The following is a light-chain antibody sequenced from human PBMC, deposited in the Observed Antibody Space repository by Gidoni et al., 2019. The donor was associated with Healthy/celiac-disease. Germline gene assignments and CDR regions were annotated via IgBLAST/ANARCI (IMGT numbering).Light chain of an antibody. CDR2: GAS. Sequence: DIVLTQSPGTLSLSPGERATLSCRASQSVSNSYLAWYQQKPGQAPRLLIYGASSRATGIPDRFSGSGSGTDFTLTISRLEPEDFAVYYCQQYGSSMYTFGQGTNLEIK. V-gene: IGKV3-20*01. CDR3: QQYGSSMYT. CDR1: QSVSNSY. J-gene: IGKJ2*01.